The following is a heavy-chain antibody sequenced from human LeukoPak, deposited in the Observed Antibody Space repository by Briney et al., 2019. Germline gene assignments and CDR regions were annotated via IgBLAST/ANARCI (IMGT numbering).Heavy chain of an antibody. CDR1: GFTFSSYG. V-gene: IGHV3-23*01. CDR3: AKGYTLHHWAGYYYGSGSYYYPVDAFDI. D-gene: IGHD3-10*01. J-gene: IGHJ3*02. CDR2: ISGSGGST. Sequence: GGSLRLSCAASGFTFSSYGMSWVRQAPGKGLEWVSAISGSGGSTYYAASVKGRFTISRDNSKNTRYLQMNSLRAEDTAVYYCAKGYTLHHWAGYYYGSGSYYYPVDAFDIWGQGTMVTVSS.